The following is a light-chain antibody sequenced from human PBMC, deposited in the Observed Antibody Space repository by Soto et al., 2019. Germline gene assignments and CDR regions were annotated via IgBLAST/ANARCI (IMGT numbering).Light chain of an antibody. J-gene: IGKJ5*01. Sequence: IVMTQSPLSLPVTHGEPASISCRSSQSLLHSNGYNYLDWYLQKPGQSPQLLIYEVSTRVSGVPDRFSGSGSGTDFTLEISRVETDDVGIYYCMQSTQLPPTFGQGRRLEI. CDR1: QSLLHSNGYNY. CDR3: MQSTQLPPT. CDR2: EVS. V-gene: IGKV2D-29*02.